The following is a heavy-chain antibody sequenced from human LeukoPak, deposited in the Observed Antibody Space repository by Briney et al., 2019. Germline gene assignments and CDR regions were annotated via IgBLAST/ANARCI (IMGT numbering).Heavy chain of an antibody. V-gene: IGHV1-2*02. CDR3: ARDIIAARPRDY. Sequence: SVKLSCKASGYTFTGYYMHWVRQAPGQGLEWMGWINPNSGGTNYAQKFQGRVTMARDTSISTAYMELSRLRSDDTAVYYCARDIIAARPRDYWGQGTLVTVSS. CDR2: INPNSGGT. J-gene: IGHJ4*02. CDR1: GYTFTGYY. D-gene: IGHD6-6*01.